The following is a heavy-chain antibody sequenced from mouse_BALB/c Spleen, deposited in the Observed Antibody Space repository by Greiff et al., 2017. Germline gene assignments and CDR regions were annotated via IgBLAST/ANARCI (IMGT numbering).Heavy chain of an antibody. J-gene: IGHJ3*01. CDR3: ARWGMTPFAY. Sequence: EVQLQESGPGLVKPSQSLSLTCTVTGYSITSDYAWNWIRQFPGNKLEWMGYISYSGSTSYNPSLKSRISITRDTSKNQFFLQLNSVTTEDTATYYCARWGMTPFAYWGQGTLVTVSA. CDR2: ISYSGST. CDR1: GYSITSDYA. V-gene: IGHV3-2*02.